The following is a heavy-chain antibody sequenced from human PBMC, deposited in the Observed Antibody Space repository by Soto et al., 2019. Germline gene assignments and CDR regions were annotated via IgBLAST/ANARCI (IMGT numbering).Heavy chain of an antibody. CDR1: GYSFTSYW. CDR2: IDPSDSYT. D-gene: IGHD2-2*02. CDR3: ARRSIDIVVVPAAIRSYYYYYGMDV. Sequence: GEYLKISCKGSGYSFTSYWISWVRQMPGKGLEWMGRIDPSDSYTNYSPSFQGHVTISADKSISTAYLQWSSLKASDTAMYYCARRSIDIVVVPAAIRSYYYYYGMDVWGQGTTVTVSS. J-gene: IGHJ6*02. V-gene: IGHV5-10-1*01.